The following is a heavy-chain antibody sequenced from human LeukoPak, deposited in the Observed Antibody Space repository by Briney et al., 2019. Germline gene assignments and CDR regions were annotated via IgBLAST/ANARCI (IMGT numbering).Heavy chain of an antibody. CDR1: GDSVSSNSAA. D-gene: IGHD1-1*01. V-gene: IGHV6-1*01. CDR2: TYYRSKWYT. CDR3: ARSTGPIDY. J-gene: IGHJ4*02. Sequence: SQTLSLTCAISGDSVSSNSAAWNWIRQSPSRGLEWLGRTYYRSKWYTYYAASVKSRIAINRDTSKNQFSLQLNSVTLEDTAVYYCARSTGPIDYWGQGTLVTVSS.